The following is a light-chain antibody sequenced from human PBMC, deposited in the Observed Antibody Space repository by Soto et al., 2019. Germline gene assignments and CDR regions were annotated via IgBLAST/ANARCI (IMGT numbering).Light chain of an antibody. V-gene: IGKV3-15*01. CDR1: QSVSSN. J-gene: IGKJ2*01. Sequence: EIVMTQSPATLSVSPGERATLSCRASQSVSSNLAWYQQKPGQAPRLLIYGASTRATGNPARFSGSGSGTEFTLTFSSLQSEDFAVYYCQQYNNWPPYTFGQGTKLEIK. CDR3: QQYNNWPPYT. CDR2: GAS.